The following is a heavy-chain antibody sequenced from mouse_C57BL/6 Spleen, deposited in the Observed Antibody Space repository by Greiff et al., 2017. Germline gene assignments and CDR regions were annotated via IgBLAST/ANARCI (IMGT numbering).Heavy chain of an antibody. J-gene: IGHJ2*01. Sequence: EVQVVEPGPGLVKPSQSLSLSCSVTGYSITSGYYWNWIRQLPGNKLECVGYIPYDGSTNYNPSFKNRTSITVDTSKNPFCLKLKAETTEDTATYYGARNWDEDYFDYWGKGTTLTVSA. V-gene: IGHV3-6*01. CDR3: ARNWDEDYFDY. CDR1: GYSITSGYY. D-gene: IGHD4-1*01. CDR2: IPYDGST.